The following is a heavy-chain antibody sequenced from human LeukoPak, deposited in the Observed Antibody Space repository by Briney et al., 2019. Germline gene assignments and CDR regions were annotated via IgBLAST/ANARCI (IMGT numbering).Heavy chain of an antibody. V-gene: IGHV3-23*01. D-gene: IGHD3-10*01. CDR2: ISGSGGST. CDR1: GITFSSYA. J-gene: IGHJ4*02. CDR3: AKDQLLLWFGELLPPDY. Sequence: PGGSLRLSCAASGITFSSYAMSWVRQAPGKGLEWVSAISGSGGSTYYADSVKGRFTISRDNSKNTLYLQMNSLRAEDTAVYYCAKDQLLLWFGELLPPDYWGQGTLVTVSS.